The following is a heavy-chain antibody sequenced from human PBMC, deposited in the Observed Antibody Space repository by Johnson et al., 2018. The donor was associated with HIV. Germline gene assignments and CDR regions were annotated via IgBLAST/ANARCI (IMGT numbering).Heavy chain of an antibody. J-gene: IGHJ3*02. Sequence: VQLVESGGGVVQPGGSLRLSCAASGFTFSSYAMHWVRQAPGKGLEWVAVISYDGSNKYYADSVKGRFTISRDNSKNTLYLQMNSLRAEDTAVYYCAREGGDGYSPSAFDIWGQGTMVTVSS. V-gene: IGHV3-30-3*01. CDR2: ISYDGSNK. CDR1: GFTFSSYA. CDR3: AREGGDGYSPSAFDI. D-gene: IGHD5-24*01.